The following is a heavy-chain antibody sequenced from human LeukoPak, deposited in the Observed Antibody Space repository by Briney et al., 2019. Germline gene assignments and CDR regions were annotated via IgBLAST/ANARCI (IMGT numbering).Heavy chain of an antibody. CDR3: ARHRGWSSGYYYFDY. Sequence: SETLSLTCTVSGGSISSSSYYWGWIRQPPGKGLEWIGSIYYSGSTFYNPSLKSRVTISVDTSKNQFSLKLSSVTAADTAVYYCARHRGWSSGYYYFDYWGQGTLVTVSS. D-gene: IGHD3-22*01. J-gene: IGHJ4*02. V-gene: IGHV4-39*01. CDR2: IYYSGST. CDR1: GGSISSSSYY.